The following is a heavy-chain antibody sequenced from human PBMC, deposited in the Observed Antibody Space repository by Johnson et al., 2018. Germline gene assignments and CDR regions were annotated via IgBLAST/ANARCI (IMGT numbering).Heavy chain of an antibody. J-gene: IGHJ3*02. CDR2: IWYDGRNK. Sequence: QVQLVESGGGVVQPGRSLRLSCAASGFTFSSYGMHWVRQAPGKGLEWVAVIWYDGRNKYYADSVKGRFTISRDNYKNTLSLQRNTLRAEDTAVFYCARWGMDKFFEIWSQGTMVTVSS. D-gene: IGHD2-8*02. CDR1: GFTFSSYG. V-gene: IGHV3-33*01. CDR3: ARWGMDKFFEI.